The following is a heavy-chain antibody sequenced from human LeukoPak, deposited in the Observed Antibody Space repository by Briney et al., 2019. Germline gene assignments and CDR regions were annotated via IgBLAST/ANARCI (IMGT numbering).Heavy chain of an antibody. CDR3: ATPYGSSLSDYYYGMDV. V-gene: IGHV1-24*01. Sequence: ASVKVSCKVSGYTLTELSMHWVRQAPGKGLEWMGGFDPEDGETIYAQKFQGRVTMTEDTSTDTAYMELSSLRSEDTAVYYCATPYGSSLSDYYYGMDVWGRGTTVTVSS. J-gene: IGHJ6*04. CDR1: GYTLTELS. D-gene: IGHD3-10*01. CDR2: FDPEDGET.